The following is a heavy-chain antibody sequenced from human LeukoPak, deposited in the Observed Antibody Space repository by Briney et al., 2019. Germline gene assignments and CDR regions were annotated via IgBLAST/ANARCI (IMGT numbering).Heavy chain of an antibody. CDR1: GYTFTSYG. CDR3: ARDLMGIAYRGAFYY. CDR2: ISLYNGNT. V-gene: IGHV1-18*01. J-gene: IGHJ4*02. D-gene: IGHD6-13*01. Sequence: ASVKVSCKASGYTFTSYGISWVRQAPGQGLEWMAWISLYNGNTHYAQKFQGRVTMTTDTSTNTAYMDLRSLRSDDTAVYYCARDLMGIAYRGAFYYWGQGTLVTVSS.